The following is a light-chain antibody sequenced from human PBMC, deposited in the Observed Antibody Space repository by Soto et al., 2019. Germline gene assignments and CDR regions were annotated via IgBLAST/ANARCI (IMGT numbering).Light chain of an antibody. V-gene: IGKV1-33*01. CDR3: QQYENLPT. J-gene: IGKJ5*01. CDR2: DAS. CDR1: QNINNY. Sequence: DIQMTQSPSSLSASVGDRVTITCQASQNINNYLNWYQQKPGRAPKLLIYDASNLEAGVPSRFRGSGSGTDFTFTISRLEPEDIAAYYCQQYENLPTFGQGTRLEIK.